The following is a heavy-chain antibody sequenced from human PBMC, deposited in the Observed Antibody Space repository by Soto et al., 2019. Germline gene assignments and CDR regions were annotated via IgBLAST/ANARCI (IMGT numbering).Heavy chain of an antibody. CDR2: INHSGST. D-gene: IGHD2-8*01. J-gene: IGHJ5*02. Sequence: PSETLSLTCAVYGGSFSGYYWSWIRQPPGKGLEWIGEINHSGSTNYNPSLKSRVTISVDTSKNQFSLKLSSVTAADTAVYYCARGRHIVRMVYVRTTYNWFDPWGQGTLVTVSS. V-gene: IGHV4-34*01. CDR3: ARGRHIVRMVYVRTTYNWFDP. CDR1: GGSFSGYY.